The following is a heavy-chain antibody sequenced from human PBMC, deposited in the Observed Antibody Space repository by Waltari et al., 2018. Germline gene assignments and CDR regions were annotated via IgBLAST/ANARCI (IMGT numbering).Heavy chain of an antibody. D-gene: IGHD3-22*01. V-gene: IGHV3-23*04. CDR1: GFPFRSYA. Sequence: EVQLVESGGGLVQPGGSLRLPCAASGFPFRSYAMSCVRQAPGKGLEWVSAISGSGGTTYYADSVKGRFTISRDNSKNTLYLQMNSLRAEDTAVYYCAKDHASSGYDFYFFDYWGQGTLVTVSS. CDR2: ISGSGGTT. J-gene: IGHJ4*02. CDR3: AKDHASSGYDFYFFDY.